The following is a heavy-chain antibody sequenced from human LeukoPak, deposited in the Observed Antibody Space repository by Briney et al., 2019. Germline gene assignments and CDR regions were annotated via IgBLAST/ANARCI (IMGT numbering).Heavy chain of an antibody. Sequence: SVKVSCKASGGTFSSYAISWVRQAPGQGLEWMGGIIPIFGTANYAQKFQGRVTITADESTSTAYMELSSLRSEDTAVYYCAGEARPNGYNWFDPWGQGTLVTVSS. J-gene: IGHJ5*02. CDR2: IIPIFGTA. CDR1: GGTFSSYA. D-gene: IGHD1-1*01. V-gene: IGHV1-69*01. CDR3: AGEARPNGYNWFDP.